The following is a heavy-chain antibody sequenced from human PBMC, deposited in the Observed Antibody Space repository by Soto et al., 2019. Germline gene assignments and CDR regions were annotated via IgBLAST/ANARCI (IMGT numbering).Heavy chain of an antibody. CDR3: ARSPYYYDSSNYYGY. J-gene: IGHJ4*02. D-gene: IGHD3-22*01. V-gene: IGHV3-48*02. CDR2: ISSSSTTI. CDR1: GFTFSSYG. Sequence: EVQLVESGGGLVQPGGSLRLSCAASGFTFSSYGMNWVRQAPGKGLEWVSYISSSSTTIYYADSVKGRFTIFGDNAKNSLYLQLNSLRDEDTAVYYCARSPYYYDSSNYYGYWGKGTLVTVSS.